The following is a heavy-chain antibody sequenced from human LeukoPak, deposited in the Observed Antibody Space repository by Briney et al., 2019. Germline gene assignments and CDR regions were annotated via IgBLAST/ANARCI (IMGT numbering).Heavy chain of an antibody. J-gene: IGHJ5*02. CDR1: GFTFSSYA. Sequence: GGSLRLSCAASGFTFSSYAMHWVRQAPGKGLEWVAVISYDGSNKYYVDSVKGRFTISRDNSKNTLYLQMNSLRAEDTAVYYCARDKLLMYGNWFDPWGQGTLVTVSP. CDR3: ARDKLLMYGNWFDP. V-gene: IGHV3-30-3*01. CDR2: ISYDGSNK. D-gene: IGHD2-8*01.